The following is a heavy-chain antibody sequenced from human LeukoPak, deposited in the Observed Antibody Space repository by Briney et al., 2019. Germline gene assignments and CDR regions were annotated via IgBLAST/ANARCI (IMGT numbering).Heavy chain of an antibody. CDR1: GFTFSSYS. V-gene: IGHV3-21*01. J-gene: IGHJ4*02. D-gene: IGHD6-19*01. Sequence: GGSLTLSCAASGFTFSSYSMNWVRQAPGKGLEWVSSISSSSSYIYYADSVKGRFTISRDNAKNSLYLQMNSLRAEDTAVYYCARDIGPIAVAGTGLGYWGQGTLVTVSS. CDR2: ISSSSSYI. CDR3: ARDIGPIAVAGTGLGY.